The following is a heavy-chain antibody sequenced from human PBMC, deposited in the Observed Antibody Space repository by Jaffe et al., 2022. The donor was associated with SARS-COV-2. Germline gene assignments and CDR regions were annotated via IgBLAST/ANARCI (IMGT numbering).Heavy chain of an antibody. CDR3: AKDISSSGGFDY. CDR2: ISWNSGSI. D-gene: IGHD6-13*01. Sequence: EVQLVESGGGLVQPGRSLRLSCAASGFTFDDYAMHWVRQAPGKGLEWVSGISWNSGSIGYADSVKGRFTISRDNAKNSLYLQMNSLRAEDTALYYCAKDISSSGGFDYWGQGTLVTVSS. CDR1: GFTFDDYA. J-gene: IGHJ4*02. V-gene: IGHV3-9*01.